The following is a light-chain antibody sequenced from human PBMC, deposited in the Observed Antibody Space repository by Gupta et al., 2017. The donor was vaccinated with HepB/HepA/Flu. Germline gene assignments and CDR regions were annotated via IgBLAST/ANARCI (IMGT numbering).Light chain of an antibody. CDR2: AAS. V-gene: IGKV1-12*01. CDR3: QQANTFPPFT. CDR1: QGIRSW. Sequence: DIQMTQSPSSVSASVGDIVTITCRASQGIRSWLAWYQQKPGKAPKLLIYAASSLQNEVPSRFSGSGSGTDFTLTIRSLQPEDFATYYCQQANTFPPFTFGGGTKVEIK. J-gene: IGKJ4*01.